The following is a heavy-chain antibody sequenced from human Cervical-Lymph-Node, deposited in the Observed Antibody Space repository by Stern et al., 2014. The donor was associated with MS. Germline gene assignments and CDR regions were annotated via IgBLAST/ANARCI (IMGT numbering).Heavy chain of an antibody. Sequence: QVQLVQSGAEVKKPGASGKVSCKASGYTFTSYDINWERQATGQGLEWMGWMTPNSGNTGYARKFQGRVTMTRNTSISTAYMELSSLRSEDTAVYYCARVGGMGTTSRAFDIWGQGTMVTVSS. V-gene: IGHV1-8*01. J-gene: IGHJ3*02. CDR1: GYTFTSYD. CDR2: MTPNSGNT. D-gene: IGHD1-1*01. CDR3: ARVGGMGTTSRAFDI.